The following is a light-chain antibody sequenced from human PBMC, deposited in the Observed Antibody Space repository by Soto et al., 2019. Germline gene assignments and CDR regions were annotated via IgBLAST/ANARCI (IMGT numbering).Light chain of an antibody. CDR3: CSYAGSYTFL. CDR1: SSDVGGYNY. Sequence: QSALTQPRSVSGSPGQSVTISRTGTSSDVGGYNYVSWYQQHPGKAPTLIIYDVSKRPSGVPDRLSGSKSGNTASLTISGLQAEDEADYYCCSYAGSYTFLFGTGTKVTVL. V-gene: IGLV2-11*01. J-gene: IGLJ1*01. CDR2: DVS.